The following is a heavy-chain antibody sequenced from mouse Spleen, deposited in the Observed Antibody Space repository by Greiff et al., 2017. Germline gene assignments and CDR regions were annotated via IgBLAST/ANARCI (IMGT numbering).Heavy chain of an antibody. J-gene: IGHJ1*01. CDR1: GYTFTSYW. CDR3: ARTGTRWYFDV. CDR2: IDPSDSYT. Sequence: VQLQQSGAELVMPGASVKLSCKASGYTFTSYWMHWVKQRPGQGLEWIGEIDPSDSYTNYNQKFKGKATLTVDKSSSTAYMQLSSLTSEDSAVYYCARTGTRWYFDVWGAGTTVTVSS. V-gene: IGHV1-69*01. D-gene: IGHD4-1*01.